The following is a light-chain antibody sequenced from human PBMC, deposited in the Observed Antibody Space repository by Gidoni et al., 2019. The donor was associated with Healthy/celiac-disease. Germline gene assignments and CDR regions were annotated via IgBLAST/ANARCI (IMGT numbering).Light chain of an antibody. CDR1: SSNIGSNT. Sequence: QSVLTQPPSASATPGQRVTISCSGSSSNIGSNTVNWYQQLPGTAPNLLIYSNNQRPSGVPDRFSGSKSGTSASLAISGLQSEDEADYYCAAWDDSLNGHVVFGGGTKLTVL. CDR2: SNN. V-gene: IGLV1-44*01. CDR3: AAWDDSLNGHVV. J-gene: IGLJ2*01.